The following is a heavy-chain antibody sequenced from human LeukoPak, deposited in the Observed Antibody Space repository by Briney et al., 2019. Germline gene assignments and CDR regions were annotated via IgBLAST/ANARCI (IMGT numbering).Heavy chain of an antibody. CDR2: IYYSGST. CDR1: GGSISSSSYY. Sequence: SETLSLTCTVSGGSISSSSYYWSWIRQPPGKGLEWIGYIYYSGSTNYNPSLKSRVTISVDTSKNQFSLKLSSVTAADTAVYYCAREGDGYIDYWGQGTLATVSS. D-gene: IGHD5-24*01. V-gene: IGHV4-61*01. CDR3: AREGDGYIDY. J-gene: IGHJ4*02.